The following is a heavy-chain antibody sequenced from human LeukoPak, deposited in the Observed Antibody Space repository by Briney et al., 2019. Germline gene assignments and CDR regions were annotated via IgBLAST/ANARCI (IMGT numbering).Heavy chain of an antibody. Sequence: ASVKVSCKASGYTFTSFYMQWVRQAPGQGLEWMGIINPSGGSTNYAQKFQGRVSMTRDTSTSTVYMELSSLRSEDTAVYYCARGGAGGYDYVFGTNWGQGTLVTVSS. V-gene: IGHV1-46*01. CDR3: ARGGAGGYDYVFGTN. J-gene: IGHJ4*02. CDR1: GYTFTSFY. D-gene: IGHD5-12*01. CDR2: INPSGGST.